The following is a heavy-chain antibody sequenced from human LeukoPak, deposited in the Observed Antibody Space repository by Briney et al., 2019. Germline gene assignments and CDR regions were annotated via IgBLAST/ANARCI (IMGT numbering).Heavy chain of an antibody. V-gene: IGHV3-43D*03. J-gene: IGHJ4*02. CDR1: GFTFDDYA. CDR2: ISWDGGST. D-gene: IGHD3-22*01. Sequence: GGSLRLSCAASGFTFDDYAMHWVRQAPGKGLEWVSLISWDGGSTYYADSVKGRFTISRDNSKNTLYLQMNSLRAEDTALYYCAKDTAFYYDSSVYIDYWGQGTLVTVSS. CDR3: AKDTAFYYDSSVYIDY.